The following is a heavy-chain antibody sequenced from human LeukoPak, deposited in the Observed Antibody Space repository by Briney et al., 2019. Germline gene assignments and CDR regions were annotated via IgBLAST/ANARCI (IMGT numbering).Heavy chain of an antibody. J-gene: IGHJ4*02. Sequence: TSETLSLTCTVSGGSISSYYWSWIRQPPGKGLEWIGYIYCSGSTNYNPSLKSRVTISVDTSKNQFSLKLSSVTAADTAVYYCARVYYYDSSGYWVYYFDYWGQGTLVTVSS. V-gene: IGHV4-59*01. D-gene: IGHD3-22*01. CDR3: ARVYYYDSSGYWVYYFDY. CDR1: GGSISSYY. CDR2: IYCSGST.